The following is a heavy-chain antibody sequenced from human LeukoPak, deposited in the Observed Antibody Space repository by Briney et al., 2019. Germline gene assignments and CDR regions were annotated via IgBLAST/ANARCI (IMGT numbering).Heavy chain of an antibody. CDR1: GFTFSSYA. CDR3: ARDKGSSWREVFDY. J-gene: IGHJ4*02. D-gene: IGHD6-13*01. CDR2: ISYDGSNK. V-gene: IGHV3-30-3*01. Sequence: GGSLRLSCAASGFTFSSYAMHWVRQAPGKGLEWVAVISYDGSNKYYADSVKGRFTISRDNSKNTLYLQMNSLRAEDTAVYYCARDKGSSWREVFDYWGQGTLVTVSS.